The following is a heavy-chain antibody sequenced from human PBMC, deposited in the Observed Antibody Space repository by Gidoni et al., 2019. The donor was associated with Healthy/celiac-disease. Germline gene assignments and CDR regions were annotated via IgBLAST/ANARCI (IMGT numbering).Heavy chain of an antibody. Sequence: QVQLVQKAAEVKKPGAAVKVYCKAPGYTFTSSGIGWVRQAPGQGLEWMGWISAYNGNTNYAQTLQGSVTMTTDTSTRTAYMELRSARSDDTAVYYCARGLVYYCDYWGQGTLVTVSS. V-gene: IGHV1-18*01. CDR1: GYTFTSSG. D-gene: IGHD1-26*01. CDR2: ISAYNGNT. J-gene: IGHJ4*02. CDR3: ARGLVYYCDY.